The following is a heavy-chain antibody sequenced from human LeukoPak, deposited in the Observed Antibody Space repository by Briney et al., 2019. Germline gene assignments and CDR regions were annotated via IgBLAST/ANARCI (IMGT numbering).Heavy chain of an antibody. CDR1: GFTFSSYW. J-gene: IGHJ4*02. Sequence: GGSLRLSCAASGFTFSSYWMSWVRQAPGKGLEWVANIKQDGSEKYYVDSVKGRFTISRDNAKNSLYLQMNSLRAEDTAVYYCARGQMARGVTFFPDWGQGTLVTVSS. CDR3: ARGQMARGVTFFPD. V-gene: IGHV3-7*01. CDR2: IKQDGSEK. D-gene: IGHD3-10*01.